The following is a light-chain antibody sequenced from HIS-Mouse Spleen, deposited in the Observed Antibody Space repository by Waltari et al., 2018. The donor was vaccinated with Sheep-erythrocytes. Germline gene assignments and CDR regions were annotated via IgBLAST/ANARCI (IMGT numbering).Light chain of an antibody. Sequence: QSALTQPRSVSGSPGQSVTIPCTGTSSDVRGSNYVSWYQQHPGKAPKLMIYDVSKRPSGVPDRFSGSKSGNTASLTISGLQAEDEADYYCCSYAGSYNHVFATGTKVTVL. CDR2: DVS. J-gene: IGLJ1*01. CDR1: SSDVRGSNY. CDR3: CSYAGSYNHV. V-gene: IGLV2-11*01.